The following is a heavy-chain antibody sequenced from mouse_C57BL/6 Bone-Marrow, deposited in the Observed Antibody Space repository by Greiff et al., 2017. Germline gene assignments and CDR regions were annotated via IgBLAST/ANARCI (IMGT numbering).Heavy chain of an antibody. J-gene: IGHJ3*01. V-gene: IGHV1-64*01. CDR3: ARGILGGLRRWFAY. CDR1: GYTFTSYW. Sequence: VQLQQPGAELVKPGASVKLSCKASGYTFTSYWMHWVKQRPGQGLEWIGMIHPNSGSTKYNEKFKSKATLTVDKPSSTAYMQLSSLTSEDSAVYYCARGILGGLRRWFAYWGQGTLVTVSA. CDR2: IHPNSGST. D-gene: IGHD2-4*01.